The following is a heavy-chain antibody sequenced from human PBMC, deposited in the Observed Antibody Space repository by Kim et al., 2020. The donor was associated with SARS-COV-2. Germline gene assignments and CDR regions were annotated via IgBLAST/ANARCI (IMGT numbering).Heavy chain of an antibody. CDR2: IWYDGSNK. J-gene: IGHJ1*01. V-gene: IGHV3-33*01. D-gene: IGHD3-3*02. CDR3: ARGPFSAEYFQH. Sequence: GGSLRLSCAASGFTFSSYGMHWVRQAPGKGLEWVAVIWYDGSNKYYGDSVKGRFTISRDNSKNTLYLQMNSLRAEDTAVYYCARGPFSAEYFQHWGQGTLVTVSS. CDR1: GFTFSSYG.